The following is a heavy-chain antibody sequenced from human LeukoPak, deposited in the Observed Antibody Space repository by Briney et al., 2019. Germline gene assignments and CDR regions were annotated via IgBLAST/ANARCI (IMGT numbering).Heavy chain of an antibody. D-gene: IGHD3-22*01. CDR1: GFTFSSYG. Sequence: GGSLRLSYAASGFTFSSYGMHWVRQAPGKGLEWVAFIRYDGSNKYYADSVKGRFTISRDNSKNTLYLQMNSLRAEDTAVYYCAKDQATYYYDSSGPDYWGQGTLVTVSS. CDR3: AKDQATYYYDSSGPDY. J-gene: IGHJ4*02. CDR2: IRYDGSNK. V-gene: IGHV3-30*02.